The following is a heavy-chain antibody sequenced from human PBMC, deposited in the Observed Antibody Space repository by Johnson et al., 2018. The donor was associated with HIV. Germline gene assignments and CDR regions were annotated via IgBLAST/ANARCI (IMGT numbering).Heavy chain of an antibody. J-gene: IGHJ3*02. Sequence: QVQLVESGGGVVQPGRSLRLSCAASGFTFSSYAMHWVRQAPGKGLEWVAVISYDGSNKYYADSVKGRFTISRANSKNTLYLQMNSQRAEDTAVYYCARASSIAARGADAFDIWGQGTMVTVSS. D-gene: IGHD6-6*01. CDR1: GFTFSSYA. V-gene: IGHV3-30*14. CDR3: ARASSIAARGADAFDI. CDR2: ISYDGSNK.